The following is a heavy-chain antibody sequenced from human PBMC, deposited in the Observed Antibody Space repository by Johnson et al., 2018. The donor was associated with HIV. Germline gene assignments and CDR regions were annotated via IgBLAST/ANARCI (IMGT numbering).Heavy chain of an antibody. CDR2: IRYDGSNT. D-gene: IGHD6-19*01. Sequence: QVQLVESGGGVVQPGGSLRLSCAASGFTLNSYGMHWVRQAPGKGLEWVAFIRYDGSNTYYGDSMKGRLTISRDNSKNTLFLQMNSLRAEDTAVYYWAKGSGWYSAFDIWGQGTMVTVSS. CDR3: AKGSGWYSAFDI. V-gene: IGHV3-30*02. J-gene: IGHJ3*02. CDR1: GFTLNSYG.